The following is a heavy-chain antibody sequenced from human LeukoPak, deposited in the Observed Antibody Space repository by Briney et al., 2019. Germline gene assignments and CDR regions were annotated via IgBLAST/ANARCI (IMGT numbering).Heavy chain of an antibody. CDR1: GYTFTSYD. J-gene: IGHJ4*02. CDR2: MNPNSGNT. V-gene: IGHV1-8*01. CDR3: ARQTGYSGSGDY. D-gene: IGHD6-19*01. Sequence: GASVKVSCKASGYTFTSYDINWVRQATGQGLEWMGWMNPNSGNTGYAQKFQGRVTMTRNTSISTAYKELSSLRSEDTAVYYCARQTGYSGSGDYWGQGTLVTVSS.